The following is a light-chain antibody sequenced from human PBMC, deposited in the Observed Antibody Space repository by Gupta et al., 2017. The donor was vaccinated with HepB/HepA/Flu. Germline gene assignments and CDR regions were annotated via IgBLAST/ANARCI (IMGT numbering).Light chain of an antibody. CDR3: RREYTLRWT. V-gene: IGKV1-33*01. J-gene: IGKJ1*01. CDR1: QDISNY. Sequence: DIQMTQSPSSLSASVGDRVTITCQASQDISNYLNWYQQKPGKAPKLLIYDASDFEPGVPSRFSGTGTGLALTFSIIRRQPEAIATYYCRREYTLRWTFGQGTRLEMK. CDR2: DAS.